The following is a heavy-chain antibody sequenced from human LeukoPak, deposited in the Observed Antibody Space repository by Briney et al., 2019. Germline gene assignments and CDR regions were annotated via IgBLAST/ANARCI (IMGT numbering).Heavy chain of an antibody. CDR3: ARPSWGSSSWYYFDY. CDR2: VYSGGST. Sequence: PGGSLRLSCAASGFTVSNNYMSWLRQAPGKGLEWVSVVYSGGSTFYADSVKGRFTISRDNSKNTLYLHMNSLRAEDTAVYYCARPSWGSSSWYYFDYWGQGTLVTVSS. D-gene: IGHD6-13*01. CDR1: GFTVSNNY. V-gene: IGHV3-53*01. J-gene: IGHJ4*02.